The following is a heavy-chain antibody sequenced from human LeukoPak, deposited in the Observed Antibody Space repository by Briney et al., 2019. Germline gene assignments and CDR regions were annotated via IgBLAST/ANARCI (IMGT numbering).Heavy chain of an antibody. CDR3: AKDIIVVVAATYFDY. CDR2: IRGSGGST. Sequence: GGSLRLSSVPSGFAFSNYAMSRVRQAPGKRLERVSVIRGSGGSTYHADSVKGRFTISRDKSKNTQYLQMKTLRAESTAVYYIAKDIIVVVAATYFDYWGQGTLVTVSS. J-gene: IGHJ4*02. D-gene: IGHD2-15*01. V-gene: IGHV3-23*01. CDR1: GFAFSNYA.